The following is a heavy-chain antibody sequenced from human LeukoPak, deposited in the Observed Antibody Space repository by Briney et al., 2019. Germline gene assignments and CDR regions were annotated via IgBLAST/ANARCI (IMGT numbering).Heavy chain of an antibody. CDR2: INHSGST. Sequence: PSETLSLTCAVYGGSFSGYYWSWIRQPPGKGLEWIGEINHSGSTNYNPSLKSRITISVDTSENQFSLKLSSVTVADTAVYYCARDRVTMIVVVTPRGWFDPWGQGTLVTVSS. CDR1: GGSFSGYY. J-gene: IGHJ5*02. D-gene: IGHD3-22*01. CDR3: ARDRVTMIVVVTPRGWFDP. V-gene: IGHV4-34*01.